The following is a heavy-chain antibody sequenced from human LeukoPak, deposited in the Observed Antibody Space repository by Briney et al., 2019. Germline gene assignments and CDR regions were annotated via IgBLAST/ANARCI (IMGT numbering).Heavy chain of an antibody. CDR3: AREFLSAAGTRAYFDP. CDR1: GGSINSGNYY. J-gene: IGHJ5*02. D-gene: IGHD6-13*01. Sequence: PSQTLSLTCTVSGGSINSGNYYWSWIRQPAGKGLEWIGRIYTSGSTNTNPSLRGRVMMSLDTSKNQFSLRLSSVTAADTAFYYCAREFLSAAGTRAYFDPSGPGSLVTVSS. V-gene: IGHV4-61*02. CDR2: IYTSGST.